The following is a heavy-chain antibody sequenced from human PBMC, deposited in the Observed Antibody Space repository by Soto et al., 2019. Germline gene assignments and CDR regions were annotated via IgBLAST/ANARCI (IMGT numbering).Heavy chain of an antibody. CDR1: GGSISSYY. CDR2: IYYSGST. J-gene: IGHJ4*02. Sequence: SETLSLTCTVSGGSISSYYWSWIRQPPGKGLEWIGYIYYSGSTNYNPSLKSRVTISVDTSKNQFSLKLSSVTAADTAVYYCARENSYCSSTSCYVHFDYWGQGTLVTVSS. CDR3: ARENSYCSSTSCYVHFDY. V-gene: IGHV4-59*01. D-gene: IGHD2-2*01.